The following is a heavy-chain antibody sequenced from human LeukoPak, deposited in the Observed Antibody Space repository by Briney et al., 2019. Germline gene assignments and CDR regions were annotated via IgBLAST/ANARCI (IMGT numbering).Heavy chain of an antibody. Sequence: SETLSHTCTVSGGSISSSSYYWGWIRQPPGKGLEWIGSIYYSGSTYYNPSLKSRVTISVDTSKNQFSLKLSSVTAADTAVYYCARYDFWSGYYSPSYYGMDVWGQGTTVTVSS. CDR3: ARYDFWSGYYSPSYYGMDV. V-gene: IGHV4-39*01. J-gene: IGHJ6*02. CDR1: GGSISSSSYY. D-gene: IGHD3-3*01. CDR2: IYYSGST.